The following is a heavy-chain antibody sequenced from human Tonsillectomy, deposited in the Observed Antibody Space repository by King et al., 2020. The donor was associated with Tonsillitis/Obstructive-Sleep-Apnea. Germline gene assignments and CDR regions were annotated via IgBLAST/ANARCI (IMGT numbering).Heavy chain of an antibody. V-gene: IGHV4-59*08. D-gene: IGHD3-10*01. CDR3: ARRRGFVPQNWFDP. CDR1: GGSISSYS. Sequence: QLQESGPGLVKPSETLSLTCIVSGGSISSYSWSWIRQPPGKGLEWIAYIYYSGSTDYNPSLKSRVTISVDTSKNQLSLKLSSVTAADTDVYYCARRRGFVPQNWFDPWGQGTLVTVSS. J-gene: IGHJ5*02. CDR2: IYYSGST.